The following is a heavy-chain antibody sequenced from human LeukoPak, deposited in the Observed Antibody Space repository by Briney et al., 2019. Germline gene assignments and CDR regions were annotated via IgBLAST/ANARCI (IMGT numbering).Heavy chain of an antibody. CDR2: INPSGGST. J-gene: IGHJ4*02. CDR1: GYTFSNYY. CDR3: ARALYGSAFAIGY. Sequence: ASVKVSRKASGYTFSNYYIHWVRQAPGQGLEWMGIINPSGGSTSYAQKFQGRVTMTTDTSMPTVYMELSSLRSEDTAVYHCARALYGSAFAIGYWGQGTLVTVSS. V-gene: IGHV1-46*01. D-gene: IGHD6-19*01.